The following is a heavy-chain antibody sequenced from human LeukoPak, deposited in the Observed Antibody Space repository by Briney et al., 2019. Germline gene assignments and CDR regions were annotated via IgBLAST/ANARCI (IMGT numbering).Heavy chain of an antibody. D-gene: IGHD6-6*01. J-gene: IGHJ3*02. CDR1: GFTVSSNY. Sequence: GGSLRLSCAASGFTVSSNYMNWVRQAPGKGLEWVSMIYTGGNTFYTDSVKGRFTISRDNSRNTLYLQMNSLRAEDAAVYYCANEYSKGDIWGQGTMVTVSS. V-gene: IGHV3-66*01. CDR2: IYTGGNT. CDR3: ANEYSKGDI.